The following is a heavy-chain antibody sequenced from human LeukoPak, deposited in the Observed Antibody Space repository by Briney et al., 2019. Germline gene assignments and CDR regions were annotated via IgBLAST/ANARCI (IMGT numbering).Heavy chain of an antibody. CDR1: GGTFSSYA. CDR2: IIPIFGTA. J-gene: IGHJ4*02. Sequence: SVKVSCKTSGGTFSSYAISWVGQAPGQGLEWMGGIIPIFGTANYAQKFQGRVTITTDESTSTAYMELSSLRSEDTAVYYCARGRSGSSEIDYWGQGTLVTVSS. V-gene: IGHV1-69*05. CDR3: ARGRSGSSEIDY. D-gene: IGHD3-10*01.